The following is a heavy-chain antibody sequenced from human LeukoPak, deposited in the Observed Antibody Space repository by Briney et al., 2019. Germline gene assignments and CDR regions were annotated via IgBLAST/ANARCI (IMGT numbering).Heavy chain of an antibody. Sequence: SQTLSLTCTVSGGSISYGGYYWTWIRQHPGRGREWFGYMYYSGDTHYNPSLKSRLTISVDTPKNHSSLNLSSVTAADTAMYYCARRVPDSSAPGIAFDIWGQGTMVTVSS. V-gene: IGHV4-31*03. J-gene: IGHJ3*02. CDR1: GGSISYGGYY. D-gene: IGHD3-22*01. CDR3: ARRVPDSSAPGIAFDI. CDR2: MYYSGDT.